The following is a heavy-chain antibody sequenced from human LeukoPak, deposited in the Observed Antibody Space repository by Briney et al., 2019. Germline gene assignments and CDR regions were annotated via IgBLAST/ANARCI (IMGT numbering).Heavy chain of an antibody. Sequence: ASVKVSCKASGYTFTSYAMHWVRQAPGQGLEWMGIIDPSGGTYAQRFQGRVTMTRDTSTSTVYMELSSLRSEDTAVYFCARTYYYDSSGYYPLAYWGQGTLVTVSS. V-gene: IGHV1-46*01. J-gene: IGHJ4*02. CDR1: GYTFTSYA. CDR3: ARTYYYDSSGYYPLAY. D-gene: IGHD3-22*01. CDR2: IDPSGGT.